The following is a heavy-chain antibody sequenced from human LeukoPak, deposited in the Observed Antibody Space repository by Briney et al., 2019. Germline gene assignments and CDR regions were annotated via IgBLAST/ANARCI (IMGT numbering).Heavy chain of an antibody. Sequence: SQALSLTCTVSGGSISSGDYYWSWIRQPPGKGLEWIAYMYYSGSTYYNPSLKSRVTMSADTSKSQLSLKLSSVTAADTAVYYCARPYYYDSRIDPWGQGILVTVSS. V-gene: IGHV4-30-4*01. CDR2: MYYSGST. CDR1: GGSISSGDYY. CDR3: ARPYYYDSRIDP. J-gene: IGHJ5*02. D-gene: IGHD3-22*01.